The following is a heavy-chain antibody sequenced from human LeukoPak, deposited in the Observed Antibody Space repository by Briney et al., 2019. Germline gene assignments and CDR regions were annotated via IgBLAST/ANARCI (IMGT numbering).Heavy chain of an antibody. CDR3: ARDGGWDCSSSSCYALVFDY. V-gene: IGHV3-48*03. J-gene: IGHJ4*02. Sequence: QPGGSLRLSCAASGFTFSSYAINWVRQAPGKGLEWVSYISSSGSSIYYADSVKGRFTISRDNAKNSLYLQMNSLRAEDTAVYYCARDGGWDCSSSSCYALVFDYWGQGTLVTVSS. CDR2: ISSSGSSI. CDR1: GFTFSSYA. D-gene: IGHD2-2*01.